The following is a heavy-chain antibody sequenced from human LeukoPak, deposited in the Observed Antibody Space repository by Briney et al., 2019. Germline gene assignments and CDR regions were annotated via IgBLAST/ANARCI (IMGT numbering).Heavy chain of an antibody. J-gene: IGHJ4*02. V-gene: IGHV3-74*01. Sequence: GGSLRLSCAASGFTFSKYWMLWVRQAPGKGVESVSRINTDGSVTTYADSVKRRFTVSRDTADNTMFLQMNSVRDEDTAVYYCATRQWLAPPPDSWGQGTPVTVSS. CDR2: INTDGSVT. CDR3: ATRQWLAPPPDS. D-gene: IGHD6-19*01. CDR1: GFTFSKYW.